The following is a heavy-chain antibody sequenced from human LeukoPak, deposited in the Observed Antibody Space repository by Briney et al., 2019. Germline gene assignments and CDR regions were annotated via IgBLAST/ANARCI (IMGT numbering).Heavy chain of an antibody. CDR2: ISSNGGRT. CDR1: GFTFSRYV. D-gene: IGHD4-23*01. CDR3: VKRGITVVTPFDY. J-gene: IGHJ4*02. V-gene: IGHV3-64D*06. Sequence: GGSLRLSCSASGFTFSRYVMYWVRQAPGKGLEYVSAISSNGGRTYYADSVKGRFNISRDNSKNTLYLQMSSLRAEDTAVYYCVKRGITVVTPFDYWGQGTLVTVSS.